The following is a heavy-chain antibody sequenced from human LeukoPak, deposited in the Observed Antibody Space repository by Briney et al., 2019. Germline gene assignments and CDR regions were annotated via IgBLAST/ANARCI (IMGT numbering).Heavy chain of an antibody. CDR1: GFTFSSNG. Sequence: GGSLRLSCAASGFTFSSNGMHWVRQAQGKWLECVAFIQTDGSNKHYSDSVKGRLSISGDNSKKTLYLQMNSLRAEDTAVYYCATHCSGTSCHRDFWGQGTLVTVSS. CDR2: IQTDGSNK. CDR3: ATHCSGTSCHRDF. J-gene: IGHJ4*02. V-gene: IGHV3-30*02. D-gene: IGHD2-2*01.